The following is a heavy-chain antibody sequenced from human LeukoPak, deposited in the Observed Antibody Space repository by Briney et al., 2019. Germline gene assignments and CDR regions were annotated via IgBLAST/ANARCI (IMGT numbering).Heavy chain of an antibody. CDR3: ARGGQLWSYDAFDI. V-gene: IGHV4-34*01. CDR2: INHSGST. CDR1: GGSFSGYY. Sequence: SETLSLTCAVYGGSFSGYYWSWIRQPPGKGLEWIEEINHSGSTNYNPSLKSRVTISVDTSKNQFSLKLSSVTAADTAVYYCARGGQLWSYDAFDIWGQGTMVTVSS. D-gene: IGHD5-18*01. J-gene: IGHJ3*02.